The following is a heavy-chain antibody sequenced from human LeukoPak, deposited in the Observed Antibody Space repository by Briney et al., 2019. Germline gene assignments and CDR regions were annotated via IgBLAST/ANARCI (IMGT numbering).Heavy chain of an antibody. V-gene: IGHV3-7*01. CDR2: IKVDGREN. CDR3: ARESIGFSIDY. CDR1: GFPFITHW. J-gene: IGHJ4*02. Sequence: PVGSLRLSCAASGFPFITHWTTWVRPAPGKGLEWVANIKVDGRENSTVDSVKGRFTISRDNANTSLYLQMDRVRADDAAMDHCARESIGFSIDYWGQGTLVIVSS. D-gene: IGHD2/OR15-2a*01.